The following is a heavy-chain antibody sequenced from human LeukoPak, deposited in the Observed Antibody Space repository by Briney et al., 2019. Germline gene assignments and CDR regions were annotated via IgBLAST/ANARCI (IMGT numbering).Heavy chain of an antibody. V-gene: IGHV3-48*02. CDR1: GFTFSSYS. D-gene: IGHD6-13*01. CDR2: ISSSSSTI. CDR3: ARERDSSSWYAFDI. Sequence: GGPLRLSCAASGFTFSSYSLNWVRQAPGKGLEWVSHISSSSSTIYYGDSVKGRFTISRDNAKNSLYLQMNSLRDGDMAVYYCARERDSSSWYAFDIWGQGTMVTVSS. J-gene: IGHJ3*02.